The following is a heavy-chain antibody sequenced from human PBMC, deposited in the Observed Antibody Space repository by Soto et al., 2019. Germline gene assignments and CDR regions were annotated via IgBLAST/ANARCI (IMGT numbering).Heavy chain of an antibody. V-gene: IGHV3-73*01. Sequence: GGSLRLSCAASGFTFSGSTLHWVRQASGKGLEWVGRIGSKANNYAAAYAVSLKGRFTISRDDSRNTAYLQMSSLKTEDTAVYYCARGVYPFWSGHPKGLDYWGQGTVVTVSS. D-gene: IGHD3-3*01. CDR2: IGSKANNYAA. CDR3: ARGVYPFWSGHPKGLDY. J-gene: IGHJ4*02. CDR1: GFTFSGST.